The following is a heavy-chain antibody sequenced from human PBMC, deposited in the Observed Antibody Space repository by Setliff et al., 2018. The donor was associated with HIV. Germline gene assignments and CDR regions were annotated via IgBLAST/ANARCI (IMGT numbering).Heavy chain of an antibody. J-gene: IGHJ4*02. CDR2: VSSRGDT. CDR3: ARSQFFDY. CDR1: DSGTYY. V-gene: IGHV4-4*07. Sequence: SETLSLTCTVSDSGTYYWSWIRQPAGKGLEWIGRVSSRGDTNYNPSLKSRVTMSVDTSKNQFSLKLSSVTAADTAVYYCARSQFFDYWGQGIPVTVSS.